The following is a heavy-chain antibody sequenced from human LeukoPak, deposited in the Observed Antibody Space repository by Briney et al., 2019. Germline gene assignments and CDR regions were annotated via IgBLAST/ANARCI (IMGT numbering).Heavy chain of an antibody. D-gene: IGHD2-2*01. Sequence: ASVKVSCKASGYTFSGYYLHWVRQAPGQGLEWMGWINPNSGGTNYAQKFQGRVTMTRDTSISTAYMELSRLRSDDTAVYYCARDFRYCSSTSCYGRFDPWGQGTLVTVSS. CDR2: INPNSGGT. CDR1: GYTFSGYY. CDR3: ARDFRYCSSTSCYGRFDP. J-gene: IGHJ5*02. V-gene: IGHV1-2*02.